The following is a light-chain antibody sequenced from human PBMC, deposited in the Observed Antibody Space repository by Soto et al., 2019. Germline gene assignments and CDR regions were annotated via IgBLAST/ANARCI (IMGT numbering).Light chain of an antibody. CDR3: QQYNSYPLT. Sequence: DVVMTQSPLSLPVTLGQPASISCRSSQILVYTDGDTYLNWFQQRPGQSPRRLIYKVSNWDSGVPSRFSGSGSGTEFTLTISSLQPDDFATYYCQQYNSYPLTFGGGTKVDIK. CDR1: QILVYTDGDTY. J-gene: IGKJ4*01. CDR2: KVS. V-gene: IGKV2D-30*01.